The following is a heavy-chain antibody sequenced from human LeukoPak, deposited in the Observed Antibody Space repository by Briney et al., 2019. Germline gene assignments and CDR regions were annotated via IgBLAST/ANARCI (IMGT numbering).Heavy chain of an antibody. V-gene: IGHV3-11*06. CDR1: GFTFSDYY. Sequence: PGGSLRLSCAASGFTFSDYYMTWIRRAPGKGLEWVSYISSSSGFTKYADSVRGRFTISRDNAKNSLYLQMNSLRDEDTAVYYCARGVRYLDYWGQGTLVTVSS. D-gene: IGHD3-10*01. CDR3: ARGVRYLDY. CDR2: ISSSSGFT. J-gene: IGHJ4*02.